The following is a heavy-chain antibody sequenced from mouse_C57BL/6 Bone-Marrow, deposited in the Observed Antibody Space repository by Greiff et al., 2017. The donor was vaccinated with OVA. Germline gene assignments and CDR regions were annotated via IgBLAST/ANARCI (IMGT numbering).Heavy chain of an antibody. Sequence: QVQLQQPGAELVMPGASVKLSCKASGYTFTSYWMHWVKQRPGQGLEWIGEIDPSDNYTNYNQKFKGKSTLTVDKSSSTAYMQLSSLTSEDSAVYYCARDWAYAMDYWGQGTSVTVSS. CDR1: GYTFTSYW. J-gene: IGHJ4*01. CDR3: ARDWAYAMDY. CDR2: IDPSDNYT. V-gene: IGHV1-69*01. D-gene: IGHD4-1*01.